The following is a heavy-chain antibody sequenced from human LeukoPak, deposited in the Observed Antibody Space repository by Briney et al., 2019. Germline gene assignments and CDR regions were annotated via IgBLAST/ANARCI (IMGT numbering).Heavy chain of an antibody. CDR3: AKGGYFDY. V-gene: IGHV3-23*01. CDR2: ISGDSDST. J-gene: IGHJ4*02. D-gene: IGHD3-16*01. Sequence: GGSLRLSCAVSGFTFRYYAMSWVPQAPGKGLECVSAISGDSDSTYYADSVKGRFTISRDNSKNTLYLQMNSLRAEDTAVYYCAKGGYFDYWGQGTLVTVSS. CDR1: GFTFRYYA.